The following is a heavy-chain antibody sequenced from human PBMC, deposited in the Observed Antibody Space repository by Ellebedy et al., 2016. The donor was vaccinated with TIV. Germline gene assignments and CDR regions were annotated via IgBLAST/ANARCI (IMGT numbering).Heavy chain of an antibody. CDR3: AKAAAGTIGGMDV. CDR2: ISWNSGSI. D-gene: IGHD6-13*01. J-gene: IGHJ6*02. Sequence: PGGSLRLSCAASGFTFDDYAMHWVRQAPGKGLEWVSGISWNSGSIGYADSVKGRFTISRDNAKNSLYLQMNSLRAEDMALYYCAKAAAGTIGGMDVWGQGTTVTVSS. V-gene: IGHV3-9*03. CDR1: GFTFDDYA.